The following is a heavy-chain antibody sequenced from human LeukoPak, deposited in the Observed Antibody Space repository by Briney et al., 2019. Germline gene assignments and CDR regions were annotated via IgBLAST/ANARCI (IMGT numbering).Heavy chain of an antibody. CDR3: AKGFGNYLNNWFDP. CDR1: GFTFSDYY. V-gene: IGHV3-11*01. J-gene: IGHJ5*02. CDR2: ISSRGSTI. Sequence: PGGSLRLSCAASGFTFSDYYMSWIRQAPGKGLEWVSYISSRGSTIYYADSVKGRFTISRDNAKNSLYLQMNSLRAEDTAVYYCAKGFGNYLNNWFDPWGQGTLVTVSS. D-gene: IGHD4-11*01.